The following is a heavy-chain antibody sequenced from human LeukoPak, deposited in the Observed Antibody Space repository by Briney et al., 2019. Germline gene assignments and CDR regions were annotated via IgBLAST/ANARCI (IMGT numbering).Heavy chain of an antibody. V-gene: IGHV3-23*01. J-gene: IGHJ6*02. CDR1: GFIFSNYG. CDR3: AKVLSGSLPYYGLDV. D-gene: IGHD1-26*01. CDR2: ISGTGGTT. Sequence: GGSLRLSCAASGFIFSNYGTSWVRQAPGKGLEWVSGISGTGGTTYYADSVKGRFTISRDNSKNTLYLQMNSLRAEDTAVYYCAKVLSGSLPYYGLDVWGQGTTVTVS.